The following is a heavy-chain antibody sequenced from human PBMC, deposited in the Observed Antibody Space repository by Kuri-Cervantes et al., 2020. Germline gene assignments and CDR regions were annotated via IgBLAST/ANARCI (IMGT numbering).Heavy chain of an antibody. D-gene: IGHD1-26*01. Sequence: GGSLRLSCVGSGYSFTTYWIGWVRQMPGKGLEWMGIIYPGDSDTRYSPSFQGQVTISVDKSINTAYLQWSSLKASDTAMYYCARRSLVGATRDAFDIWGQGTMVTVSS. CDR1: GYSFTTYW. V-gene: IGHV5-51*01. J-gene: IGHJ3*02. CDR2: IYPGDSDT. CDR3: ARRSLVGATRDAFDI.